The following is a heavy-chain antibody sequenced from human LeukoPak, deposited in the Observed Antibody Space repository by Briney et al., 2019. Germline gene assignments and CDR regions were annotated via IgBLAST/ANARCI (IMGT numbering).Heavy chain of an antibody. Sequence: ASVKVSCKASGYTFTSYGISWVRQATGQGLEWMGWMNPNSGNTGYAQKFQGRVTMTRNTSISTAYMELSSLRSEDTAVYYCARALLGYCSSTSCYVNYYYGMDVWGQGTTVTVSS. V-gene: IGHV1-8*02. D-gene: IGHD2-2*01. J-gene: IGHJ6*02. CDR1: GYTFTSYG. CDR3: ARALLGYCSSTSCYVNYYYGMDV. CDR2: MNPNSGNT.